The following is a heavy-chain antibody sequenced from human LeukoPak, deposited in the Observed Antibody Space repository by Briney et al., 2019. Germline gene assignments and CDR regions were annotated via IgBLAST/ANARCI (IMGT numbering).Heavy chain of an antibody. CDR3: ARDVGYSSYYYGMDV. CDR2: IYYSGST. V-gene: IGHV4-61*01. Sequence: SETLSLTCTVSGGSVSSGSYYWSWIRQPPGKGLEWIGYIYYSGSTNYNPSLKSRVTISVDTSKNQFSLKLSSVTAADTAVYYCARDVGYSSYYYGMDVWGQGTTVTVSS. D-gene: IGHD2-21*01. J-gene: IGHJ6*02. CDR1: GGSVSSGSYY.